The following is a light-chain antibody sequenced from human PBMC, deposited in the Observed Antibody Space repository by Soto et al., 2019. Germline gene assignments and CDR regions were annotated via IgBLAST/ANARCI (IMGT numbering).Light chain of an antibody. Sequence: QSLLTQPPSASGSPGQSVTISCTGTSSDIGAYDYVSWYQQHPGKAPKLIIYEVTKRPSGVPDRFSASKSGNTASLTVSGLQAEDEADYYCSSYAGSGILYVFGAGTKVTVL. CDR1: SSDIGAYDY. CDR2: EVT. CDR3: SSYAGSGILYV. V-gene: IGLV2-8*01. J-gene: IGLJ1*01.